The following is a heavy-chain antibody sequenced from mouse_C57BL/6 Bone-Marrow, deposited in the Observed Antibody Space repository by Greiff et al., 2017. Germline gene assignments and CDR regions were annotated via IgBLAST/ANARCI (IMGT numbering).Heavy chain of an antibody. CDR3: ARGPGSSYGWFAY. CDR1: GYSITSGYD. Sequence: EVQLQESGPGMVKPSQSLSLTCTVTGYSITSGYDWHWIRHFPGNKLEWMGYISYSGSTNYNPSLKSRISITHDTSKNHFFLKLNSVTTEDTATYYCARGPGSSYGWFAYWGQGTLVTVSA. D-gene: IGHD1-1*01. V-gene: IGHV3-1*01. CDR2: ISYSGST. J-gene: IGHJ3*01.